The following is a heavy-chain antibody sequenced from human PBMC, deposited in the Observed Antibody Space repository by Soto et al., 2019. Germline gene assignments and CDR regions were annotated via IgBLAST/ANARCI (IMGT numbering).Heavy chain of an antibody. CDR3: ARAPAEYYYDSSGYLGWFDP. CDR2: IIPIFGTA. Sequence: ASVKVSCKASGGTFSSYAISWVRQAPGQGLEWMGGIIPIFGTANYAQKFQGRVTITADESTSTAYMELSSLRSEDTAVYYCARAPAEYYYDSSGYLGWFDPWGQGTLVTVSS. CDR1: GGTFSSYA. D-gene: IGHD3-22*01. J-gene: IGHJ5*02. V-gene: IGHV1-69*13.